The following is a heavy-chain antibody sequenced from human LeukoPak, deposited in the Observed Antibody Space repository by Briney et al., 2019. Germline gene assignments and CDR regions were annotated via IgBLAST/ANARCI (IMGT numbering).Heavy chain of an antibody. Sequence: GGSLRLSCAASGFTFDDYAMHWVRQAPGKGLEWVSGISWNSGSIGYADSVKGRFTISRDNAKNSLYLQMNSLRAEDTAVYYCARGRSSYSSRTNWFDPWGQGTLVTVSS. D-gene: IGHD6-13*01. V-gene: IGHV3-9*01. J-gene: IGHJ5*02. CDR2: ISWNSGSI. CDR3: ARGRSSYSSRTNWFDP. CDR1: GFTFDDYA.